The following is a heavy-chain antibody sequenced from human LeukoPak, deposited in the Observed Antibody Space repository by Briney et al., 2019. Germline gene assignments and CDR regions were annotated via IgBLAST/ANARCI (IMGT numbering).Heavy chain of an antibody. CDR2: IKSRGDGETR. J-gene: IGHJ3*02. CDR3: AAVGEWLSNAFNT. CDR1: GFTVSIAW. D-gene: IGHD3-3*01. V-gene: IGHV3-15*01. Sequence: GGSLRLSCAASGFTVSIAWMSWVRQAAGKGLEWVGRIKSRGDGETRDYAAPVKDRFIISRDDSKNTLYLQMNSLRTEDTAIYYCAAVGEWLSNAFNTWGQGTLVTVSA.